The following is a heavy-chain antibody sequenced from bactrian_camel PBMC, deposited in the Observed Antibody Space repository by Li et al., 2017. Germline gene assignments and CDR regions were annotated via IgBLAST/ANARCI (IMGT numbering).Heavy chain of an antibody. CDR2: IIAGGSAT. Sequence: VQLVESGGDLVQPGGSLRLSCVVSGFTFSGYHMSWVRQAPGKGLEWVSAIIAGGSATYYADSVKGRLTISRDNAKNTLYLQIDTLKPEDTATYYCALDLIVVAFDWGQGTQVTVS. CDR3: ALDLIVVAFD. J-gene: IGHJ4*01. CDR1: GFTFSGYH. D-gene: IGHD2*01. V-gene: IGHV3S40*01.